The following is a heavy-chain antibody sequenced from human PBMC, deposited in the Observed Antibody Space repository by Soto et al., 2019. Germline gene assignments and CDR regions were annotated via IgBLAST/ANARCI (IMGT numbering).Heavy chain of an antibody. CDR2: IYYSGST. CDR1: GGSISSYY. V-gene: IGHV4-59*01. D-gene: IGHD3-10*01. CDR3: ARSRVWFGEGNWFDP. Sequence: QVQLQESGPGLVKPSETLSLTCTVSGGSISSYYWSWIRQPPGKGLEWIGYIYYSGSTNYNPSLKTRVTISVDTSKNQSSLKLSSVTAADTAVYYCARSRVWFGEGNWFDPWGQGTLVTVSS. J-gene: IGHJ5*02.